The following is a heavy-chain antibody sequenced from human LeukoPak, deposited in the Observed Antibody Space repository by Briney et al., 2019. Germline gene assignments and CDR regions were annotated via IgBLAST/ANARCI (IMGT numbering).Heavy chain of an antibody. CDR1: GFTFSSYW. D-gene: IGHD5-18*01. J-gene: IGHJ4*02. Sequence: PRGSLRLSCAASGFTFSSYWMSWVRQAPGKGLEWVANIKQDGSEKYYVDSVKGRFTISRDNAKNSLYLQMNSLRAEDTAVYYCARGGYSYGWVGNFDYWGQGTLVTVSS. V-gene: IGHV3-7*01. CDR3: ARGGYSYGWVGNFDY. CDR2: IKQDGSEK.